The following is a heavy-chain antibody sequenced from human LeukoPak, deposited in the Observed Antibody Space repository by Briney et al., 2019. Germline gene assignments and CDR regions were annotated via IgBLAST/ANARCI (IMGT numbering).Heavy chain of an antibody. J-gene: IGHJ4*02. D-gene: IGHD6-19*01. CDR3: ARDASYRSGWALDY. CDR1: GFTFSSYS. V-gene: IGHV3-21*01. Sequence: GGSLRLSCAASGFTFSSYSMNWVRQAPGKGLEWVSSISSSSSYIYYADSVKGRFTISRDNAKNSLYLQMNSLSAEDTAVYYCARDASYRSGWALDYWGQGTLVTVSS. CDR2: ISSSSSYI.